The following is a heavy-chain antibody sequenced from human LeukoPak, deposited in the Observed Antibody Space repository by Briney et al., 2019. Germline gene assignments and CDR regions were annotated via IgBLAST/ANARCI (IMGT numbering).Heavy chain of an antibody. CDR2: ISSSSSYI. V-gene: IGHV3-21*01. CDR1: GFTFSSYS. J-gene: IGHJ4*02. CDR3: ARLKAGAGMNLPTDY. D-gene: IGHD6-19*01. Sequence: GGSLRLSCAASGFTFSSYSMNWVRQAPGKGLEWVSSISSSSSYIYYADSVKGRFTISRDNANKNSLYLQMNSLRAEDTALYYCARLKAGAGMNLPTDYWGQGTLVTVSS.